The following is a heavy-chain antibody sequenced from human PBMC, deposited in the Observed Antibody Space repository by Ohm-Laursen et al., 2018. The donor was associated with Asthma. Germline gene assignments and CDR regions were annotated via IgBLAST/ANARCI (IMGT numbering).Heavy chain of an antibody. D-gene: IGHD6-19*01. CDR2: LNPNDGGT. Sequence: VASVKVSCKASGYTFTGYFIHWVRQAPGQGLEWMGRLNPNDGGTTSAQKFQGRVTMTRDTSITTAYMELSRLTWGDTAVYYCARLIAVADPVPFPLLWGQGTLVTVSS. V-gene: IGHV1-2*06. CDR3: ARLIAVADPVPFPLL. CDR1: GYTFTGYF. J-gene: IGHJ4*02.